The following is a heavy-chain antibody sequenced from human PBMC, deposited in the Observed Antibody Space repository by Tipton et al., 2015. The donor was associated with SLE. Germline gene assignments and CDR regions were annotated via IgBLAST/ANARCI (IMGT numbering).Heavy chain of an antibody. J-gene: IGHJ4*02. Sequence: GSLRLSCAVSGFTFHDYAMHWVRQAPGKGLEWVSLINWDGNSAYYADSVKGRFPISRDNSKNSLYLQMKSLGPEDTALYLCAKDAAGSFVYGELHYWGQGTLVTVSS. V-gene: IGHV3-43D*04. CDR3: AKDAAGSFVYGELHY. CDR2: INWDGNSA. CDR1: GFTFHDYA. D-gene: IGHD4-17*01.